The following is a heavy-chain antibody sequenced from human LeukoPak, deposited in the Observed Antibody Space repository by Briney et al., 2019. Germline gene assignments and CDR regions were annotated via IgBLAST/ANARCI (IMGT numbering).Heavy chain of an antibody. J-gene: IGHJ6*04. CDR3: ARDFVVATTQYYYYYGMDV. V-gene: IGHV3-21*01. Sequence: GGSLRLSCAASGFTFSSYSMNWVRQAPGKGLEWVSSISSSSSYIYYADSVKGRFTISRDSAKNSLYLQMNSLRAEDTAVYYCARDFVVATTQYYYYYGMDVWGKGTTVTVSS. CDR1: GFTFSSYS. D-gene: IGHD5-12*01. CDR2: ISSSSSYI.